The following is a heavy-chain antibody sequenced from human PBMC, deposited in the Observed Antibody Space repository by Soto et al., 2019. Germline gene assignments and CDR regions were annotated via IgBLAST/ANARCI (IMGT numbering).Heavy chain of an antibody. CDR1: GFTFSSYA. D-gene: IGHD6-6*01. Sequence: GGSLRLSCSASGFTFSSYAMHWVRQAPGKGLEYVSAISSNGGSTYYADSVKGRFTISRDNSKNTLYLQMSSLRVEDTAVYYCVKARIVSIAARPTINWFDPWGQGTLVTVSS. J-gene: IGHJ5*02. V-gene: IGHV3-64D*06. CDR3: VKARIVSIAARPTINWFDP. CDR2: ISSNGGST.